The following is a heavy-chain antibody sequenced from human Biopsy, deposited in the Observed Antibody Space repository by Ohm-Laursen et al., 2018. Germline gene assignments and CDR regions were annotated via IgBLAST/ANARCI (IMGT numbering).Heavy chain of an antibody. D-gene: IGHD3-3*01. V-gene: IGHV4-34*01. CDR3: ARARAYSDFWGGPKDY. Sequence: SLSLTCAVSSGSISGNYWGWIRQPPGKGLEWMGEINHTGSTKYNPSLMSRVTISIDTSNSLFSLKLTSVTAADTAVYFCARARAYSDFWGGPKDYWGQGILVTVSS. CDR1: SGSISGNY. CDR2: INHTGST. J-gene: IGHJ4*02.